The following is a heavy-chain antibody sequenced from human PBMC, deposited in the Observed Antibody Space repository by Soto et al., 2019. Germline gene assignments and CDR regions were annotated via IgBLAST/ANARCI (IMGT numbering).Heavy chain of an antibody. J-gene: IGHJ6*02. CDR1: GASISSCAYF. D-gene: IGHD5-18*01. CDR2: IYYSVST. V-gene: IGHV4-31*03. Sequence: QVQLQGSGPRLVKPSQTLSLTCSVSGASISSCAYFWTWIRHHPGKGLEWMGYIYYSVSTSYTYQYPSLQSRVTISVDTSKNLFSLRLTSVTAADTATYYCARDKGPDTYGQTRIRDYSYARDVWGQGTTVIVSS. CDR3: ARDKGPDTYGQTRIRDYSYARDV.